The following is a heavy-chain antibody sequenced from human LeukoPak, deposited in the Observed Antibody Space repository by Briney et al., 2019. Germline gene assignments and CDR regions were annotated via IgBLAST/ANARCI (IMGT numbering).Heavy chain of an antibody. V-gene: IGHV4-59*01. CDR1: GGSISSYY. J-gene: IGHJ3*02. CDR3: ARQGPYYYDSSGYSDDAFDI. D-gene: IGHD3-22*01. Sequence: PSETLSLTCTVSGGSISSYYWSWIRQPPGKGLEWIGYIYYSGSTNYNPSLKSRVTISVDTSKNQFSLKLSSVTAADTAVYYCARQGPYYYDSSGYSDDAFDIWGQGTMVTVSS. CDR2: IYYSGST.